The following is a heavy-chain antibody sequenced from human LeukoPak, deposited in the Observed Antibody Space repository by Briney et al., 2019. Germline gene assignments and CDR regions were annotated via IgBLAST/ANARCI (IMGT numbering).Heavy chain of an antibody. Sequence: SETLSLTCTVSIYSISSGYHWGWVRQSPAKGLEWIGCIYYRGNTYYNPSLKSRVTISLDTSKNQFSLKLTSVTAAETAIYYCARDRGYYTFDYWGRGTLVTVSS. CDR3: ARDRGYYTFDY. CDR1: IYSISSGYH. CDR2: IYYRGNT. V-gene: IGHV4-38-2*02. D-gene: IGHD3-3*01. J-gene: IGHJ4*02.